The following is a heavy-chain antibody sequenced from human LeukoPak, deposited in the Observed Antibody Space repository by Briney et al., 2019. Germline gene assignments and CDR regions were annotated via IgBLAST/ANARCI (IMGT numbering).Heavy chain of an antibody. CDR1: GFIFGDFY. CDR2: ITSSGDSI. Sequence: GGSLRLSCVGSGFIFGDFYMNWIRQAPGRGLEWISFITSSGDSIYYADSVKGRFTVFRDNAKNSLYLEMKSLRAEDTAVYFCARDPEYSDRWGQGTLVTVSS. V-gene: IGHV3-11*01. CDR3: ARDPEYSDR. J-gene: IGHJ4*02. D-gene: IGHD4-17*01.